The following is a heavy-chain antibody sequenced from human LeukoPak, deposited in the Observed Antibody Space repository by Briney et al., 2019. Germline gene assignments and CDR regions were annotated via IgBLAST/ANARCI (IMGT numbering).Heavy chain of an antibody. Sequence: GGSLRLSCAASGFTFSSYAMSWVRQAPGKGLEWVSAISGSGGSTYYADSVKGRFTISRDNSKNTLYLQMNNLRAEDTAVYYCAKASARKNIVVVPAAIRPFDYWGQGTLVTVSS. CDR2: ISGSGGST. CDR1: GFTFSSYA. CDR3: AKASARKNIVVVPAAIRPFDY. J-gene: IGHJ4*02. V-gene: IGHV3-23*01. D-gene: IGHD2-2*01.